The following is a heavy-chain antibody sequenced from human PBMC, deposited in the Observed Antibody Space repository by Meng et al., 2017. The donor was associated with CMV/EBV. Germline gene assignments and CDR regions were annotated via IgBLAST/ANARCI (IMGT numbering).Heavy chain of an antibody. CDR2: MNPNSGNT. D-gene: IGHD6-6*01. J-gene: IGHJ6*02. Sequence: ASVKVSCKASGYTFTSYDINWVRQATGQGLEWMGWMNPNSGNTDYAQKFQGRVTMTRNTSISTAYMELSSLRSEDTAVYYCIYSSSPYYYYGMDAWGQGTTVTVSS. CDR1: GYTFTSYD. CDR3: IYSSSPYYYYGMDA. V-gene: IGHV1-8*01.